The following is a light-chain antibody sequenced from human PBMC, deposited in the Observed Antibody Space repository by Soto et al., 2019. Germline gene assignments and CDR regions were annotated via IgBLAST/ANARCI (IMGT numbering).Light chain of an antibody. CDR1: QGISNW. CDR3: QQANSVPRT. CDR2: TGS. V-gene: IGKV1-12*01. Sequence: DIQMTQSPSSVSASVGDRVSITCRASQGISNWLAWYQQKPGRAPKLLIYTGSSLQSGVPSRFSGTGSGTDFTLTISSLQPEDVATYYCQQANSVPRTFGGGTNVEIK. J-gene: IGKJ4*02.